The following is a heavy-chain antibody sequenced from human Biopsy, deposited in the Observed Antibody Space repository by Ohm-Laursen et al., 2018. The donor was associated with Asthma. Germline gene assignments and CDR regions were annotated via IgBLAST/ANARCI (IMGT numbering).Heavy chain of an antibody. D-gene: IGHD5-12*01. CDR3: ASESYLRGFGHTLDL. J-gene: IGHJ5*02. Sequence: SLRLSCAASGFTFSHYALHWVRQAPGKGLEWVAFILSDGGEPSYADFVKGRFSISRDNSKSTVYLQMNSLRAGDTAVYYCASESYLRGFGHTLDLWGQGTQVTFS. V-gene: IGHV3-33*01. CDR2: ILSDGGEP. CDR1: GFTFSHYA.